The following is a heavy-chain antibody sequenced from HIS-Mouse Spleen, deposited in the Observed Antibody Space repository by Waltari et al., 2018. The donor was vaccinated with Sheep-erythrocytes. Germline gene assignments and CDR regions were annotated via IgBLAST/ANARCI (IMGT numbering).Heavy chain of an antibody. D-gene: IGHD5-12*01. CDR2: ISSSSSYI. J-gene: IGHJ4*02. Sequence: EVQLVESGGGLVKPGGSLSLSCAASGFTFRSYSMNWVRQAPGKGLEWVSSISSSSSYIYYADSVKGRFTISRDNAKNSLYLQMNSLRAEDTAVYYCARAGYSGEYYFDYWGQGTLVTVSS. V-gene: IGHV3-21*01. CDR1: GFTFRSYS. CDR3: ARAGYSGEYYFDY.